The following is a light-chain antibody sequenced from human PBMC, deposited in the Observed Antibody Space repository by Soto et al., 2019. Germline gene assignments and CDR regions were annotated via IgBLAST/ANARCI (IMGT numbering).Light chain of an antibody. Sequence: QSALTQPASVSGSHGQSITISCTGTSSDVGGYNFVSWYQQHPGKAPKLMIYDVTHRPSGVSNRFSGSKSGNTASLTISGLQAEDEADYYCLLYSSSTSPDVLGTATKLTVL. CDR1: SSDVGGYNF. J-gene: IGLJ1*01. CDR3: LLYSSSTSPDV. CDR2: DVT. V-gene: IGLV2-14*01.